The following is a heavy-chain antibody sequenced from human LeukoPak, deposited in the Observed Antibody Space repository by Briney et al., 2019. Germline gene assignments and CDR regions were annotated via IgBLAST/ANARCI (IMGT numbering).Heavy chain of an antibody. CDR2: INIDGSNT. CDR3: VKEETSYDHYGMDV. J-gene: IGHJ6*02. D-gene: IGHD4-11*01. CDR1: GFTFSSFW. Sequence: GGSLRLSCAASGFTFSSFWMHWVRQVPGNGLVWVSNINIDGSNTNYADSVKGRFTISRDNAKNTLYLQMNSLRAEDTAVYYCVKEETSYDHYGMDVWGQGTTVTVSS. V-gene: IGHV3-74*01.